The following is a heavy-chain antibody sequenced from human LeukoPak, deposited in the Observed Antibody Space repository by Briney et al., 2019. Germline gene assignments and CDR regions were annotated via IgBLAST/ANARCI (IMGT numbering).Heavy chain of an antibody. Sequence: GGSLRLSCAASGFTFSTYAMTWVRQAPGKGLEWVSTISGSGGSTYYADSVKGRFTISRDSSKNTLYPQMNSLRVEDTAVYYCAKDRAYCGGDCYPGYYMDVWGKGTTVTVSS. V-gene: IGHV3-23*01. D-gene: IGHD2-21*02. CDR1: GFTFSTYA. CDR3: AKDRAYCGGDCYPGYYMDV. CDR2: ISGSGGST. J-gene: IGHJ6*03.